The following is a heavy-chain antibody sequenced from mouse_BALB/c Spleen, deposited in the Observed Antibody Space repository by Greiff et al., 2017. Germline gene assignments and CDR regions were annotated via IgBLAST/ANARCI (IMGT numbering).Heavy chain of an antibody. CDR2: ISYDGSN. V-gene: IGHV3-6*02. Sequence: DVQLQESGPGLVKPSQSLSLTCSVTGYSITSGYYWNWIRQFPGNKLEWMGYISYDGSNNYNPSLKNRISITRDTSKNQFFLKLNSVTTEDTATYYCARVYYGYGWYFDVWGAGTTVTVSS. J-gene: IGHJ1*01. CDR3: ARVYYGYGWYFDV. D-gene: IGHD1-2*01. CDR1: GYSITSGYY.